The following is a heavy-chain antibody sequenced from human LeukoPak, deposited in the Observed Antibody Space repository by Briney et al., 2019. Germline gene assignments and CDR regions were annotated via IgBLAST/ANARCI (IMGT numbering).Heavy chain of an antibody. CDR1: GFTFSTYA. CDR3: ARGHVGARTSDY. V-gene: IGHV3-23*01. D-gene: IGHD1-26*01. J-gene: IGHJ4*02. CDR2: ISGGGDIT. Sequence: GGSLRLSCAASGFTFSTYAMSWVRQTPGKGLEWVSVISGGGDITKYADSVKGRFTISRDNAKNSLYLQMNSLRAEDTAVYYCARGHVGARTSDYWGQGTLVTVSS.